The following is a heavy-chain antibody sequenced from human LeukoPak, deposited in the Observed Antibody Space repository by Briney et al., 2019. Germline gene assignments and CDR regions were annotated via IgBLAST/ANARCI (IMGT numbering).Heavy chain of an antibody. CDR3: ARDLGDSSSWYYKDYYYMDV. CDR1: GGSISSGSYY. D-gene: IGHD6-13*01. CDR2: IYTSGST. Sequence: TLSLTCTVSGGSISSGSYYWSWIRQPAGKGLEWIGRIYTSGSTNYNPSLKSRVTISVDTSKNQFSLKLSSVTAADTAVYYCARDLGDSSSWYYKDYYYMDVWGKGTTVTASS. V-gene: IGHV4-61*02. J-gene: IGHJ6*03.